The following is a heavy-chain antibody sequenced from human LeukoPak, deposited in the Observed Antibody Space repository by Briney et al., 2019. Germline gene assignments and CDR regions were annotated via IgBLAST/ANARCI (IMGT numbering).Heavy chain of an antibody. Sequence: GGSLRLSCAASGFTFSSYWMHWVRQAPGKGLEWVSSISSSSSYIYYADSVKGRFTISRDNAKNSLYLQMNSLRAEDSAVYYCARDRTGDFTASWTNWFDPWGRGILVTVSS. CDR3: ARDRTGDFTASWTNWFDP. CDR1: GFTFSSYW. V-gene: IGHV3-21*01. CDR2: ISSSSSYI. D-gene: IGHD2-2*01. J-gene: IGHJ5*02.